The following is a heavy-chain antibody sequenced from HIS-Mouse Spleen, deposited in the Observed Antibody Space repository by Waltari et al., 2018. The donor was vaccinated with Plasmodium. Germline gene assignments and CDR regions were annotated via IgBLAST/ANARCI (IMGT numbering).Heavy chain of an antibody. CDR3: AKDRRSSSWYVDY. V-gene: IGHV3-30*18. D-gene: IGHD6-13*01. Sequence: QVQLVASGGGVVQPGRSLRLSCPGSGFTLSSYGMHWVRQAPGKGVEWVAVISYDGSNKYYADSVKGRFTISRDNSKNTLYLQMNSLRAEDTAVYYCAKDRRSSSWYVDYWGQGTLVTVSS. CDR1: GFTLSSYG. CDR2: ISYDGSNK. J-gene: IGHJ4*02.